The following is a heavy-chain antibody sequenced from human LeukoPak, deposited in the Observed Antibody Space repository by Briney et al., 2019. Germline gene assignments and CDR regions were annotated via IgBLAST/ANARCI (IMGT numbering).Heavy chain of an antibody. D-gene: IGHD6-19*01. Sequence: ASVKVSCKASGYTFTNYDINWVRQATGQGLEWMGWMNPNSGDTGYAQNFQGRVTMTRSTSTNTAYMELNNLRSEDTAVYYCARYPRYSSGWYELYWGQGTLVTVSS. V-gene: IGHV1-8*01. CDR3: ARYPRYSSGWYELY. CDR2: MNPNSGDT. CDR1: GYTFTNYD. J-gene: IGHJ4*02.